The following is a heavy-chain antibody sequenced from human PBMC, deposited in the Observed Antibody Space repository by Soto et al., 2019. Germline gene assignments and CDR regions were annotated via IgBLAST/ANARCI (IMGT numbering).Heavy chain of an antibody. Sequence: ASVKVSCKASGYTFTSYDINWVRQATGQGLEWMGWMNPNSGNTGYAQKFQGRVTMTRNTSISTAYMELSSLRSDDTAVYYCARGLPGIASGGHDYWGQGTLVTVSS. V-gene: IGHV1-8*01. J-gene: IGHJ4*02. CDR2: MNPNSGNT. CDR1: GYTFTSYD. CDR3: ARGLPGIASGGHDY. D-gene: IGHD6-13*01.